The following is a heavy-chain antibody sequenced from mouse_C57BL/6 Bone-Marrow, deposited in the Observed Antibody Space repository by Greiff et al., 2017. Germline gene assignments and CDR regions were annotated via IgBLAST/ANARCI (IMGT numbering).Heavy chain of an antibody. CDR2: IHPNSGST. J-gene: IGHJ1*03. CDR1: GYTFTSYW. V-gene: IGHV1-64*01. CDR3: ARERVTAVWYFDV. D-gene: IGHD2-2*01. Sequence: VQLQQPGAELVKPGASVKLSCKASGYTFTSYWMHWVKQRPGQGLEWIGMIHPNSGSTNYNEKFKSKATLTGDKSSSTAYMQLSSLTSEDSAVYYCARERVTAVWYFDVWGTGTTVTVSS.